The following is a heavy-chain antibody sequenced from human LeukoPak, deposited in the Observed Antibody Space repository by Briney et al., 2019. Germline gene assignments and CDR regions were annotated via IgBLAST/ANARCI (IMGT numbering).Heavy chain of an antibody. CDR1: GGSISSYY. V-gene: IGHV4-4*07. J-gene: IGHJ3*02. Sequence: SETLSLTCIVSGGSISSYYWSWIRQPAGKGLEWIGRIYTSGDTNYNPSLKSRVTMSVDTSKNQSSLKLSSVTAADTAVYYCARGLDMYSSSWYYAFDIWGQGTMVTVSS. CDR2: IYTSGDT. CDR3: ARGLDMYSSSWYYAFDI. D-gene: IGHD6-13*01.